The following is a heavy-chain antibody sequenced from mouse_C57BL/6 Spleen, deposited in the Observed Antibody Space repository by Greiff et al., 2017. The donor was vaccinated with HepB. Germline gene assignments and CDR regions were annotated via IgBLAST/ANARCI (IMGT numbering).Heavy chain of an antibody. CDR2: VNPSNGGT. CDR3: ATTVVAHWYFDV. D-gene: IGHD1-1*01. V-gene: IGHV1-53*01. CDR1: GYTFTSYW. Sequence: QVQLQQPGTELVKPGASVKLSCKASGYTFTSYWMHWVKQRPGQGLEWIGNVNPSNGGTNYNEKFKSKATLTVDKSSSTAYMQLSSLTSEDSVVYYCATTVVAHWYFDVWGTGTTVTVSS. J-gene: IGHJ1*03.